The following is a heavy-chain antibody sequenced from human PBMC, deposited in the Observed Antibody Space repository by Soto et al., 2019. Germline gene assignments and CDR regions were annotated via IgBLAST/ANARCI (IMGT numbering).Heavy chain of an antibody. Sequence: SVKVSCKASGGTFSSYAISWVRQAPGQGLEWMGGIIPIFGTANYAQKFQGRVTITADESTSTAYMELSSLRSEDTAVYYCARGYCSGGSCYGYYGMDVWGQGNTVTISS. CDR1: GGTFSSYA. J-gene: IGHJ6*02. CDR2: IIPIFGTA. CDR3: ARGYCSGGSCYGYYGMDV. D-gene: IGHD2-15*01. V-gene: IGHV1-69*13.